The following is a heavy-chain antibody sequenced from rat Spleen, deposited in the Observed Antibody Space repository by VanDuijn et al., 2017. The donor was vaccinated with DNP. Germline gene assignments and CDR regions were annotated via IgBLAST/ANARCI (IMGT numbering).Heavy chain of an antibody. D-gene: IGHD1-11*01. J-gene: IGHJ2*01. Sequence: EVQLVESGGGLVQPGRSLKLSCAASGFSFSDYDMAWVRQAPPKGLEWVTAISPSGGSTYYRDTVQGRLTISRDNAKATLYLQMDSLRSEDTATYYCVTRGKYGGYDYWGQGVILTVSS. CDR2: ISPSGGST. CDR1: GFSFSDYD. V-gene: IGHV5-25*01. CDR3: VTRGKYGGYDY.